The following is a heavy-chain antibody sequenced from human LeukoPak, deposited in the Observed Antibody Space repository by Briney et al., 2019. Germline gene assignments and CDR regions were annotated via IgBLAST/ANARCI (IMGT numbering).Heavy chain of an antibody. CDR2: ISSSSSYI. Sequence: PGGSLRLSCAASGLTFSSYSMNWVRQAPGKGLEWVSSISSSSSYIYYADSVKGRFTISRDDAKNSLYLQMNSLRAEDTAVYYCARGSSAGFMDFDYWGQGTLVTVSS. CDR1: GLTFSSYS. J-gene: IGHJ4*02. CDR3: ARGSSAGFMDFDY. D-gene: IGHD6-25*01. V-gene: IGHV3-21*01.